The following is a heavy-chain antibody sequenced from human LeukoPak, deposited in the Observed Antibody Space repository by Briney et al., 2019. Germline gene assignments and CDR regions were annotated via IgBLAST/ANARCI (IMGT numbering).Heavy chain of an antibody. V-gene: IGHV3-15*01. Sequence: GGSLRLSCAASGFTFSNAWMSWVRQAPGKGLEWVGRIKSKTDGGTTDYAAPVKGRFTISRDDSKNTRYLQMNSLRAEDTAVYYCAKDESSGPSDAFDIWGQGTMVTVSS. CDR2: IKSKTDGGTT. J-gene: IGHJ3*02. D-gene: IGHD3-22*01. CDR1: GFTFSNAW. CDR3: AKDESSGPSDAFDI.